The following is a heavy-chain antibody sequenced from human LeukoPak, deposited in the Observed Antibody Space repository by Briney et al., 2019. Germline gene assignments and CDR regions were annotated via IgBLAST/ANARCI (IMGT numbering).Heavy chain of an antibody. CDR2: INSDGRST. CDR1: RFTFSSYW. J-gene: IGHJ3*02. CDR3: ASDCSSASCDEEDAFDI. V-gene: IGHV3-74*01. Sequence: GGSLRLSCSAPRFTFSSYWMHWVRQAPGKGLVWVSRINSDGRSTNYADSVKGRFTTSRDNTKRTRYLQMKSLRAEGTAVYYCASDCSSASCDEEDAFDIWGQGTMVTVSS. D-gene: IGHD2-2*01.